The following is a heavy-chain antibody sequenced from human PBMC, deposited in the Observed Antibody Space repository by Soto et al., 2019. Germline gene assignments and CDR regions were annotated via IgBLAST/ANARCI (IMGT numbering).Heavy chain of an antibody. Sequence: QVQLQESGPGLVEASQTLSLTCTVSGATISSGGFYWSWIRQRPGKGLEWIGHIYYTGTTSYNPYLNRRVTISPDMSSNQFALKWRSVTAAATAKYLCAGDDSVYGEPCYAMNVCVQGTTVTVSS. D-gene: IGHD2-2*01. V-gene: IGHV4-31*03. J-gene: IGHJ6*02. CDR3: AGDDSVYGEPCYAMNV. CDR2: IYYTGTT. CDR1: GATISSGGFY.